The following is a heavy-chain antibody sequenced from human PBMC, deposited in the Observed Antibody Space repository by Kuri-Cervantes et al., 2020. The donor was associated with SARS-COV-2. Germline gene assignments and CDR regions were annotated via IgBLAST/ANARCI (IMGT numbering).Heavy chain of an antibody. CDR3: VRDGDHWNFDY. CDR2: INPDGSYT. CDR1: GGSVSSGSYY. J-gene: IGHJ4*02. Sequence: GGSLRLSCTDSGGSVSSGSYYWSWIRQPPGKGLEWVSRINPDGSYTNNADSVKGRFTLSRDNAKNMLFLQMNSLRAEDTAVYYCVRDGDHWNFDYWGQGTLVTVSS. D-gene: IGHD1-1*01. V-gene: IGHV3-74*01.